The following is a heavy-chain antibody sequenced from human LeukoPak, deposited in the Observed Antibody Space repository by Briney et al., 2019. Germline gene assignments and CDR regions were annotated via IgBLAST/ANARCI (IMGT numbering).Heavy chain of an antibody. CDR3: ARGANYNWDS. CDR2: IYTSGST. D-gene: IGHD1-20*01. Sequence: SETLSLTCTVSGGSISSGSYYWSWIRQPAGKGLEWIGRIYTSGSTNYNPSLKSRVTISVDTSKNQFSLKLSSVTAADTAVYYCARGANYNWDSWGQGTLVTVSS. CDR1: GGSISSGSYY. J-gene: IGHJ4*02. V-gene: IGHV4-61*02.